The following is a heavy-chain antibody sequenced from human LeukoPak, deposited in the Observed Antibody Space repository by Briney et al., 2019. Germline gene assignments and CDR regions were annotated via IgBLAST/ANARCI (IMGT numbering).Heavy chain of an antibody. CDR3: AKIGTTGFPIDY. D-gene: IGHD1-1*01. J-gene: IGHJ4*02. CDR2: ISWNSGSI. Sequence: GRSLRLSCAASGFTFDDYAMHWVRQAPGKGLEWVSGISWNSGSIGYADSVKGRFTISRDNSKNTLYLQMNSLRAEDTAVYYCAKIGTTGFPIDYWGQGTLVTVSS. CDR1: GFTFDDYA. V-gene: IGHV3-9*01.